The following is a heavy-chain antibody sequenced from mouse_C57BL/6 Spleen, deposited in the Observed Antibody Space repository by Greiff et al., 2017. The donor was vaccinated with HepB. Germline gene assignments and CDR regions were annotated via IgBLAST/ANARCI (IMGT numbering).Heavy chain of an antibody. D-gene: IGHD2-2*01. Sequence: EVQLQQSGPELVKPGASVKISCKASGYTFTDYYMNWVKQSHGKSLEWIGDINPNNGGTSYNQEFKGKATLTIDKSSSTDYMELRSLTSEDSAVYYGANLYGYDGPWFAYWGQGTLVTVSA. CDR2: INPNNGGT. J-gene: IGHJ3*01. CDR1: GYTFTDYY. CDR3: ANLYGYDGPWFAY. V-gene: IGHV1-26*01.